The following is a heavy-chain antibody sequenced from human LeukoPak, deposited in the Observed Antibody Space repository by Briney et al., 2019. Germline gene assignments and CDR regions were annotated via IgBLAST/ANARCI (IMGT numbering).Heavy chain of an antibody. J-gene: IGHJ4*02. Sequence: ASVKVSCKASGYTFTSYDINWVRQATGQGLEWMGWMNPNSGNTGYAQKFQGRVTMTRNTSISTAYMELSSLRSEDTAVYYCATDLPRYYDSTSMLSSYWGQGTLVTVSS. CDR3: ATDLPRYYDSTSMLSSY. CDR1: GYTFTSYD. D-gene: IGHD3-22*01. V-gene: IGHV1-8*01. CDR2: MNPNSGNT.